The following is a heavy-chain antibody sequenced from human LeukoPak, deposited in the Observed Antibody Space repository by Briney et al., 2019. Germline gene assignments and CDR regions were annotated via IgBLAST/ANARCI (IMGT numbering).Heavy chain of an antibody. Sequence: SETLSLTCTVSGGSISNYYWSWIRQPPGKELEWIGYIYYIGSTNYNPSLKRRVTISVDTSKNQFSLKLSSVTAADTAVYYCARERTTVTMPNLRPQYSFDYWGQGTRVTVPS. D-gene: IGHD4-17*01. V-gene: IGHV4-59*01. CDR2: IYYIGST. CDR3: ARERTTVTMPNLRPQYSFDY. J-gene: IGHJ4*02. CDR1: GGSISNYY.